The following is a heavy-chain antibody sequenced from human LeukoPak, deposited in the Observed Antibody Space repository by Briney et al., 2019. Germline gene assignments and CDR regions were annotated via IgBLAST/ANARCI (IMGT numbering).Heavy chain of an antibody. Sequence: SETLSLTCAVYGGSFSGYYWSWIRQPPGKGLEWIGEINHSGSTNYNPSLKSRVTISVDTSKNQFSLKLSSVTAADTAVYYRARDSIYDILTGYPTFDYWGQGTLVTVSS. CDR3: ARDSIYDILTGYPTFDY. D-gene: IGHD3-9*01. V-gene: IGHV4-34*01. CDR1: GGSFSGYY. J-gene: IGHJ4*02. CDR2: INHSGST.